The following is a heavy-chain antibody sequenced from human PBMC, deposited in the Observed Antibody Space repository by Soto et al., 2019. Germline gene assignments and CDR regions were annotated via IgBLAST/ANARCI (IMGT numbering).Heavy chain of an antibody. CDR2: ISYDGSNK. Sequence: GGSLRLSCAASGFTSSSYGMHWVRQAPGKGLEWVAVISYDGSNKYYADSVKGRFTISRDNSKNTLYLQMNSLRAEDTAVYYCAKGGGDGYILKDHSDAFDIWGQGTMVTVSS. V-gene: IGHV3-30*18. D-gene: IGHD3-16*01. J-gene: IGHJ3*02. CDR3: AKGGGDGYILKDHSDAFDI. CDR1: GFTSSSYG.